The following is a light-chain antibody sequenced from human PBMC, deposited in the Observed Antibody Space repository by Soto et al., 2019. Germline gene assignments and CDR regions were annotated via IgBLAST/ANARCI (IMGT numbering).Light chain of an antibody. J-gene: IGLJ3*02. CDR1: GSDVGGYNY. Sequence: QSALTQPASVSGSPGQSITISCTGTGSDVGGYNYVSWYQQHPGKVPKLLISEVTNRPSGVSNRFSGSKSGNTASLTISGLQAADEANYYCSSYTSTSRLEVFGGGTKVTVL. CDR3: SSYTSTSRLEV. V-gene: IGLV2-14*01. CDR2: EVT.